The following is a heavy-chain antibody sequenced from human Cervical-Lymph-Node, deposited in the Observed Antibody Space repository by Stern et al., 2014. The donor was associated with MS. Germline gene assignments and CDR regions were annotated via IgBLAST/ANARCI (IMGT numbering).Heavy chain of an antibody. D-gene: IGHD6-19*01. CDR3: ARPHSPGWSYYFDF. CDR1: GYTFTDYW. Sequence: EVQLVESGAEVRKPGQSLTISCNISGYTFTDYWIAWVRQMPGKDLEWMGAIFPGASDPRYSPSFQGHVTISVDTSINTAYLQWSDLRASDTAMYYCARPHSPGWSYYFDFWGQGTLVAVSS. J-gene: IGHJ4*02. CDR2: IFPGASDP. V-gene: IGHV5-51*01.